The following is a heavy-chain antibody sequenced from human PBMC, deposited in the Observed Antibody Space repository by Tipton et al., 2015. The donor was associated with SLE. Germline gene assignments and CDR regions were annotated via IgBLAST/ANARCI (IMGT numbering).Heavy chain of an antibody. CDR2: FYNSGST. D-gene: IGHD2-15*01. Sequence: TLSLTCTVSGGSISSSSYYWGWIRQPPGKGLEWIGTFYNSGSTYYNPSLKSRVTVSVDTSKNQFSLKLNFVTAADTAVYYCARGSIGYCSGGSCYFLQYWGQGTLVTVSS. V-gene: IGHV4-39*07. CDR1: GGSISSSSYY. CDR3: ARGSIGYCSGGSCYFLQY. J-gene: IGHJ4*02.